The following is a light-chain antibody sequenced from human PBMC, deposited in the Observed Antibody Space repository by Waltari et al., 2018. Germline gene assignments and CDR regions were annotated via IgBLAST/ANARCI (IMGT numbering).Light chain of an antibody. V-gene: IGLV2-11*01. Sequence: QSALTQPRSVSGSPGQSVTISCTGTSSDVGGYNYVSWYQEHPGKAPTFMSYDVSVRPSGVPDRFSGSKSGNTAALTISGLQAEDEADYYCCSYAGSYNLVFGGGTKLTVL. J-gene: IGLJ2*01. CDR2: DVS. CDR3: CSYAGSYNLV. CDR1: SSDVGGYNY.